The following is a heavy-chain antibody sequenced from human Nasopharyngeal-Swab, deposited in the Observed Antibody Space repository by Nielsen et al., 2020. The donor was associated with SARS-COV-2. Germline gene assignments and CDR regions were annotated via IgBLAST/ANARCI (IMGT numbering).Heavy chain of an antibody. CDR3: ARGQGPRHYYDSSGYYYDVLGRGYYFDY. V-gene: IGHV4-34*01. J-gene: IGHJ4*02. D-gene: IGHD3-22*01. Sequence: WIRQPPGKGLEWIGGINHSGSTNYNPSLKSRVTISVDTSKNQFSLKPSSVTAADTAVYYCARGQGPRHYYDSSGYYYDVLGRGYYFDYWGQGTLVTVSS. CDR2: INHSGST.